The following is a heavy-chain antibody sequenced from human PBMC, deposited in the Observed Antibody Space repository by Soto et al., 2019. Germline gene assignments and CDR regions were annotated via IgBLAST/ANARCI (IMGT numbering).Heavy chain of an antibody. CDR3: ATYTSDGGGRGH. CDR1: GASISRDH. CDR2: EYSGRT. Sequence: QVQLQESGPGLVKPSENLSLTCTVSGASISRDHWNWVRQPPGKGLEWIGEYSGRTNYNPSLKSRVTISVDTSKNQFSLKLSSVTAADTAVYFCATYTSDGGGRGHWGQGTLVTVSS. J-gene: IGHJ4*02. V-gene: IGHV4-59*08. D-gene: IGHD6-19*01.